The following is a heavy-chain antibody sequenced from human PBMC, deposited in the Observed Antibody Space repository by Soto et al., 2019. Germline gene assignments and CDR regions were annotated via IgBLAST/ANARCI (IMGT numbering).Heavy chain of an antibody. CDR1: RGSISSSNW. J-gene: IGHJ2*01. CDR2: MYHTGIT. CDR3: ARESYNESNVGDIDL. D-gene: IGHD3-16*01. V-gene: IGHV4-4*02. Sequence: QVQLQESGPGLVKPSGTLSLTCAVSRGSISSSNWWSWVRQSPGKGLEWIGAMYHTGITNYSPSLKSRVTMSVDKSKNQFPLKLSSVTAAVTAVYYCARESYNESNVGDIDLWGRGTLVSVSS.